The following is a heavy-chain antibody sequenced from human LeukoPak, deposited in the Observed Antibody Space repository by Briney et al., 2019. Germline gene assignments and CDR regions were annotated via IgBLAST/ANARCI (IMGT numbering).Heavy chain of an antibody. V-gene: IGHV3-66*01. J-gene: IGHJ4*02. D-gene: IGHD1-1*01. CDR1: GFTVSSNY. CDR2: IYSGGAT. Sequence: PGGSLRLSCAASGFTVSSNYMNWVRQAPGKGLEWVSVIYSGGATYYADSVKGRFTISRDNSKNTLYLQMNSLRAEDTAVYYCARDSPLSRTSSFDYWGQGTLVTVSS. CDR3: ARDSPLSRTSSFDY.